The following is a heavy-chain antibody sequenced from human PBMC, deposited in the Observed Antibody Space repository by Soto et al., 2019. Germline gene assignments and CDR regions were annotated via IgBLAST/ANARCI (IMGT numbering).Heavy chain of an antibody. CDR3: AKTNRATTLVTRYWYFAL. J-gene: IGHJ2*01. D-gene: IGHD5-18*01. CDR1: GFTFGALG. V-gene: IGHV3-23*01. Sequence: GGRRVSCAASGFTFGALGMARGRQRPGDGLDCVSSLSSGGGSTYYNTSVRCRFTISRDHSNGTLFLQMNNLRPEDTAVYFCAKTNRATTLVTRYWYFALWGRVT. CDR2: LSSGGGST.